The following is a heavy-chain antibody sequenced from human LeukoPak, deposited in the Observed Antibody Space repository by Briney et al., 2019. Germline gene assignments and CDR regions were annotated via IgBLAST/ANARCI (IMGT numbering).Heavy chain of an antibody. D-gene: IGHD3-10*01. CDR3: ARDDYRGVTNFDP. Sequence: SETLSLTCTVSGGSIRPYVWSWMRHTPGKGQEWIGYISYTGSTKYNPALKSRVTISVDTSKNQFSLQLTSVTAADTAVYYCARDDYRGVTNFDPWGQGTLVTVSS. V-gene: IGHV4-59*01. CDR2: ISYTGST. J-gene: IGHJ5*02. CDR1: GGSIRPYV.